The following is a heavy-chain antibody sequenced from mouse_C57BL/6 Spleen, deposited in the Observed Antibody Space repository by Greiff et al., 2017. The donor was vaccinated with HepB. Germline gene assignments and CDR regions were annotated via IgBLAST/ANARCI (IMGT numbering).Heavy chain of an antibody. V-gene: IGHV1-80*01. CDR3: TRLLLRSPVDY. D-gene: IGHD1-1*01. CDR2: IYPGDGDT. Sequence: VQLQQSGAELVKPGASVKISCKASGYAFSSYWMNWVKQRPGKGLEWIGQIYPGDGDTNYNGKFKGKATLTADKSSSTAYMQLSSLTSEDSAVYFCTRLLLRSPVDYWGQGTTLTVSS. J-gene: IGHJ2*01. CDR1: GYAFSSYW.